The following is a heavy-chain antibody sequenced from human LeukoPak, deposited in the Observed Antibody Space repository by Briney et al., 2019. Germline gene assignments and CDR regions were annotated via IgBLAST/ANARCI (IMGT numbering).Heavy chain of an antibody. V-gene: IGHV3-23*01. J-gene: IGHJ6*03. Sequence: GGSLRLSCAASGFTFSSYAMSWVRQAPGKGLEWVSAISGSGGSTYYADSVKGRFTISRDNSKNTLYLQMNSLRAEDTAVYYCARGVSLLTGYMDVWGKGTTVTVSS. CDR1: GFTFSSYA. D-gene: IGHD5/OR15-5a*01. CDR3: ARGVSLLTGYMDV. CDR2: ISGSGGST.